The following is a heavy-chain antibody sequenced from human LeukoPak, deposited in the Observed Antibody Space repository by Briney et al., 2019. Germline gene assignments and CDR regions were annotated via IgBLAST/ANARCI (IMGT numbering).Heavy chain of an antibody. J-gene: IGHJ3*02. CDR2: IRYDGSNK. D-gene: IGHD2-21*01. V-gene: IGHV3-30*02. CDR3: AKVIPHGGDAFDT. Sequence: GGSLRLSCAASGFTFSSYGMHWVRQAPGKGLEWMTFIRYDGSNKYYADSVKGRFTISRDNTKNTVYLQMNSLRTEDTAVYYCAKVIPHGGDAFDTWGQGTMVTVSS. CDR1: GFTFSSYG.